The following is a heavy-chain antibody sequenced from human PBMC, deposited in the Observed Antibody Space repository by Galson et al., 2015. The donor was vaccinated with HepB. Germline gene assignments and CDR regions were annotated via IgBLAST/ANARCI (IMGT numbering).Heavy chain of an antibody. CDR2: ISPYNGNT. D-gene: IGHD5-12*01. CDR1: GYTFNNYG. J-gene: IGHJ4*02. Sequence: SVKVSCKASGYTFNNYGLSWVRQAPGQGLEWMGWISPYNGNTNYAQKVQGRVTMTTDTSTSTAYMELRSLRFDDSAVYFCARIGMSHYYFDSRGQGTLVTVSS. CDR3: ARIGMSHYYFDS. V-gene: IGHV1-18*01.